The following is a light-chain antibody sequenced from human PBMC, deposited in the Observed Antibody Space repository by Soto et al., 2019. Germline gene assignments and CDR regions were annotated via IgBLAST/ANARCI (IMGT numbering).Light chain of an antibody. J-gene: IGKJ4*01. CDR3: QQYGGSPT. CDR2: GAS. CDR1: QSVRSNY. V-gene: IGKV3-20*01. Sequence: EIVLTQSPGTLSLSPGERATLSCRASQSVRSNYLAWYQQKVGQAPRLLIYGASCRATGIPDRFSGSGSVTDFTLTISRLEPEDLAVYYCQQYGGSPTFGGGTKVEIK.